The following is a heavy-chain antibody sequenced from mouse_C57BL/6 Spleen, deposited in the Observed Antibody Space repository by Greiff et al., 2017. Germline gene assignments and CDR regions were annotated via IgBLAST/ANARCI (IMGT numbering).Heavy chain of an antibody. CDR1: GYSITSGYY. CDR3: ARDYDYDERYFDY. J-gene: IGHJ2*01. CDR2: ISYDGSN. D-gene: IGHD2-4*01. V-gene: IGHV3-6*01. Sequence: EVQLQESGPGLVKPSQSLSLTCSVTGYSITSGYYWNWIRQFPGNKLEWMGYISYDGSNNYNPSLKNRISITRDKSKNQFFLKFISVTTEDTATYYCARDYDYDERYFDYWGQGTTLTVSS.